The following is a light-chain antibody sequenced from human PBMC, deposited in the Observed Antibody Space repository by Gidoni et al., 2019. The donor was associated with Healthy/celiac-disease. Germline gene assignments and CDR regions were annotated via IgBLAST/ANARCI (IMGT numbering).Light chain of an antibody. CDR3: QQYNSDSST. CDR2: KAS. V-gene: IGKV1-5*03. J-gene: IGKJ1*01. Sequence: TLSASVGDRVTITCRGRQSSSSWLGWYQRKPGKAPKLLIYKASSLERGVPSRLSGSGSGTEFTLTISSRQPEDFATYYCQQYNSDSSTFXQXTKVEIK. CDR1: QSSSSW.